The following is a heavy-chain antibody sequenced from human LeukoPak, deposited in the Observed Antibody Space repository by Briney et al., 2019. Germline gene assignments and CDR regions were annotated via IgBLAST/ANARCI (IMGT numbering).Heavy chain of an antibody. CDR2: INNDGGGS. CDR1: GFPFSNYA. CDR3: ARSGVATCHY. Sequence: GGSLRLSCQASGFPFSNYAMSWVRQAPGKGLEWVSSINNDGGGSFFADSVKDRFTISRDDSRSVVYLQMNSLSAEDTAVCHCARSGVATCHYWGQGILVTVSS. J-gene: IGHJ4*02. D-gene: IGHD2-15*01. V-gene: IGHV3-23*01.